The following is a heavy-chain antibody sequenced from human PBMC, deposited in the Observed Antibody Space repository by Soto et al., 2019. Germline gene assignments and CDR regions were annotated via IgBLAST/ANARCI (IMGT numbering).Heavy chain of an antibody. V-gene: IGHV3-30*18. CDR1: GFTFSSYG. CDR2: ISYDGSNK. Sequence: GGSLRLSCAASGFTFSSYGMHWVRQAPGKGLEWVAVISYDGSNKYYADSVKGRFTISRDNSKNTLYLQMNSLRAEDTAVYYCAKDLEDGSGSYYTYYYYYGMDVWGQGTTVTVSS. J-gene: IGHJ6*02. D-gene: IGHD3-10*01. CDR3: AKDLEDGSGSYYTYYYYYGMDV.